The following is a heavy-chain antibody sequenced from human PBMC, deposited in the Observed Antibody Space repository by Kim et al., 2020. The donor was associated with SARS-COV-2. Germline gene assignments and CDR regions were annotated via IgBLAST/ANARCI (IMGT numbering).Heavy chain of an antibody. V-gene: IGHV1-24*01. J-gene: IGHJ4*02. Sequence: ASVKVSCKVSGYTLTELSMHWVRQAPGKGLEWMGGFDPEDGETIYAQKFQGRVTMTEDTSTDTAYMELSSLRSEDTAVYYCATIPLSIAAAGRGVRGDYWGQGTLVTVSS. D-gene: IGHD6-13*01. CDR2: FDPEDGET. CDR1: GYTLTELS. CDR3: ATIPLSIAAAGRGVRGDY.